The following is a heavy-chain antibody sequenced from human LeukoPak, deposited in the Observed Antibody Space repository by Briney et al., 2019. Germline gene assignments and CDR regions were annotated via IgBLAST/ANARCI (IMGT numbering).Heavy chain of an antibody. CDR2: IYYSGST. J-gene: IGHJ2*01. Sequence: SETLSLTCTVSGGPISSYYWSWIRQPPRKGLEWIGYIYYSGSTNYNPSLKSRVTISVDTSKNQFSLKLSSVTAADTAVYYCARLGRTSYWYFDLWGRGTLVTVSS. D-gene: IGHD2-2*01. CDR3: ARLGRTSYWYFDL. V-gene: IGHV4-59*08. CDR1: GGPISSYY.